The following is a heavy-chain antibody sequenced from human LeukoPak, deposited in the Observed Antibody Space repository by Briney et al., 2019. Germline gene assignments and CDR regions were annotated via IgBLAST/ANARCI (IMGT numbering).Heavy chain of an antibody. Sequence: PGGSLRLSCAASGFTFSSYAMSWVRQAPGKGLEWVSAISGSGGSTYYADSVKGRFTISRDNSKNTLYLQMNSLRAEGTAVYYCAKDRVGAYYYYGMDVWGQGTTVTVSS. CDR1: GFTFSSYA. CDR2: ISGSGGST. D-gene: IGHD1-26*01. V-gene: IGHV3-23*01. CDR3: AKDRVGAYYYYGMDV. J-gene: IGHJ6*02.